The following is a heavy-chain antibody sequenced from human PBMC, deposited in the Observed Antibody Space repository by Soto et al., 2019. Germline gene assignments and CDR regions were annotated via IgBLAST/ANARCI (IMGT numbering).Heavy chain of an antibody. J-gene: IGHJ4*02. CDR3: AREIDRGYAHDFDY. CDR2: INPNSGNM. Sequence: QVQLVQSGGEVKKPGASMKVSCKTSGYTFTNHGISWVRQAPGQGPEWLGWINPNSGNMQFAQKVEGRVASGTDASSSTAYLELRSLTSDDTAMYDCAREIDRGYAHDFDYWGQGAQVTVSS. D-gene: IGHD2-2*01. V-gene: IGHV1-18*04. CDR1: GYTFTNHG.